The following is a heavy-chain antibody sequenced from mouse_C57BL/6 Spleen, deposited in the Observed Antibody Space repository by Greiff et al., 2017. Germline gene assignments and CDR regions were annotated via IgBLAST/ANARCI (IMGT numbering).Heavy chain of an antibody. J-gene: IGHJ2*01. CDR3: TRRGYYGSSYGYYFDY. V-gene: IGHV1-15*01. CDR1: GYTFTDYE. Sequence: VQLQESGAELVRPGASVTLSCKASGYTFTDYEMHWVKQTPVHGLEWIGAIDPETGGTAYNQKFKGKAILTADKSSSTAYMELRSLTSEYSAVYYCTRRGYYGSSYGYYFDYWGQGTTLTVSS. D-gene: IGHD1-1*01. CDR2: IDPETGGT.